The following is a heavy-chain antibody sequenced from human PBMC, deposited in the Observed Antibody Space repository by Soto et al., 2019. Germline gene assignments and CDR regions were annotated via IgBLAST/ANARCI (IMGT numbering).Heavy chain of an antibody. CDR2: IYYSGST. V-gene: IGHV4-28*01. Sequence: QVQLQESGPGLVKPSDTLSLTCAVSGYSISSSNWWGWIRQPPGKGLEWIGYIYYSGSTYYNPALKSRVTMSVDTSKNQFSLKLSSVTAVDTAVYYCARGPREALSSYFDYWGQGTLVTVSS. J-gene: IGHJ4*02. CDR1: GYSISSSNW. CDR3: ARGPREALSSYFDY.